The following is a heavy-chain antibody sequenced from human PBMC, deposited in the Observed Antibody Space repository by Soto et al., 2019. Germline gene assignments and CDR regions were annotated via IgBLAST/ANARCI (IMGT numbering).Heavy chain of an antibody. CDR2: IISGGTRV. J-gene: IGHJ6*02. V-gene: IGHV3-74*01. CDR3: ARERTSKGGMDV. Sequence: LGGSLRLSCAASGFTFSNDWMNWVRQGPGKGLEWVSRIISGGTRVTYADSVKGRFTIARDNAKNTLYLEMHSLTAEDTAVYYCARERTSKGGMDVWGQGTTVTVSS. CDR1: GFTFSNDW.